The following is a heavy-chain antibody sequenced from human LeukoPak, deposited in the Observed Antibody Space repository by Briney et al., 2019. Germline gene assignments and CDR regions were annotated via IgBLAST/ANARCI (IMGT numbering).Heavy chain of an antibody. V-gene: IGHV1-69*04. Sequence: ASVKVSCKASGGTFSSYAIGWVRQAPGQGLEWMGRIIPILGIANYAQKFQGRVTITADKSTSTAYMELSSLRSEDTAVYYCARSIAAAGINWFDPWGQGTLVTVSS. J-gene: IGHJ5*02. CDR1: GGTFSSYA. CDR3: ARSIAAAGINWFDP. D-gene: IGHD6-13*01. CDR2: IIPILGIA.